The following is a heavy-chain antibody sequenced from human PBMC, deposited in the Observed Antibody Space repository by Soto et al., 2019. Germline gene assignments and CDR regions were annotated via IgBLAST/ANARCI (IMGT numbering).Heavy chain of an antibody. D-gene: IGHD3-3*01. CDR2: IKSKTDGGTT. V-gene: IGHV3-15*01. Sequence: GGSLRLSCAASGFTLSNAWMSWVRQAPGKGLEWVGRIKSKTDGGTTDYAAPVKGRFTISRDDSKNTLYLQMNSLKTEDTAVYDCTTPYDFWSGYYNPGGPYDAFDIWGQGTMVTVSS. CDR1: GFTLSNAW. J-gene: IGHJ3*02. CDR3: TTPYDFWSGYYNPGGPYDAFDI.